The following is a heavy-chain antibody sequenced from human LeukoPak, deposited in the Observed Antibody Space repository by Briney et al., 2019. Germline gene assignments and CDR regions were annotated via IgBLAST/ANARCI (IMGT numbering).Heavy chain of an antibody. CDR3: ARQDPPSRRELHWYFDL. Sequence: RGESLKISCKGSGYSFTSHWIGWVRQLPGKGLEWMGIIYPADSDTRYSPSFQDQVTISADKSISTAYLQWSSLKASDTAMYYCARQDPPSRRELHWYFDLWGRGTLVTVSS. CDR1: GYSFTSHW. D-gene: IGHD1-26*01. V-gene: IGHV5-51*01. CDR2: IYPADSDT. J-gene: IGHJ2*01.